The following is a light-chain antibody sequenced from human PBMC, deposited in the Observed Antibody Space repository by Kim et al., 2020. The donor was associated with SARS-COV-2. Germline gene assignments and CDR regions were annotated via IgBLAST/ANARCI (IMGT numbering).Light chain of an antibody. CDR1: QGISSY. J-gene: IGKJ4*01. CDR2: AAS. Sequence: DILLTQSPSFLSASVGDRVTITCRASQGISSYLVWYQQKPGKAPKLLMYAASTLQSGVPSRFSGSGSGTEFTLTISSLQPEDFATYYCEQLYSHPLTFGGGTKVDIK. CDR3: EQLYSHPLT. V-gene: IGKV1-9*01.